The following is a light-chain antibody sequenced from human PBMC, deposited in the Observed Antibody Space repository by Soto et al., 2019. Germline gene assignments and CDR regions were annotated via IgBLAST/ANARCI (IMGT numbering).Light chain of an antibody. CDR2: KAS. J-gene: IGKJ1*01. Sequence: GDRVTITCRASQTISSWLAWYQQKPGKAPKLLIYKASTLKSGVPSRFSGSGSGTEFTLTISSLQPDDFATYYCQHYNSYSEAFGQGTKVDIK. CDR3: QHYNSYSEA. V-gene: IGKV1-5*03. CDR1: QTISSW.